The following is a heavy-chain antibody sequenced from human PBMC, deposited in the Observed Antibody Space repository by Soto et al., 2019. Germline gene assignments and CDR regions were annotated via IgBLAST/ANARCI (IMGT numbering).Heavy chain of an antibody. V-gene: IGHV1-18*01. CDR2: ISAYNGNT. CDR1: GYTFTSYG. D-gene: IGHD6-13*01. Sequence: QVQLVQSGAEVKKPGASVKVSCKASGYTFTSYGISWVRQAPGQGLEWMGGISAYNGNTKYVQKLQGRVTMTTDTSTRTAYMELRSLRSDDTAVYCCARDLAAGMIDYWGQGTLVTVSS. J-gene: IGHJ4*02. CDR3: ARDLAAGMIDY.